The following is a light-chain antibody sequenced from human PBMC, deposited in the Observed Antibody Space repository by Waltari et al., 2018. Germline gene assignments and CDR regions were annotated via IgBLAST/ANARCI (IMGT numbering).Light chain of an antibody. J-gene: IGKJ5*01. CDR2: GAS. CDR3: QQYNNRMA. V-gene: IGKV3-15*01. Sequence: EIVMTQSPATLSVSPGERATLSCRASQSAGNNFGWYQQKPGQAPRLLIYGASTRATGLPARFSGSGSGTEFTLTISSLHSEDFAVYYCQQYNNRMAFGQGTRLEIK. CDR1: QSAGNN.